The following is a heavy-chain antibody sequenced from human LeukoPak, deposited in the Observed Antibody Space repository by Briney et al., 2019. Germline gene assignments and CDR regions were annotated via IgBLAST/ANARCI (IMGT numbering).Heavy chain of an antibody. Sequence: SQTLSLTFAISGDSVSSNSVAWNWIRQSPSRGLEWLGRTYYRSKWYNDYAVSVKSRITINPDTSKNRFSLQLKSVTPEDTAVYYCARGITVIGYYFDYWGQGTLVTVSS. D-gene: IGHD6-19*01. J-gene: IGHJ4*02. CDR2: TYYRSKWYN. CDR3: ARGITVIGYYFDY. CDR1: GDSVSSNSVA. V-gene: IGHV6-1*01.